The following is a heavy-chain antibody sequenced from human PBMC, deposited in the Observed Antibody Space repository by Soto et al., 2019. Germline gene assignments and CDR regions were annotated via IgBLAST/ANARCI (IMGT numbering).Heavy chain of an antibody. V-gene: IGHV1-69*01. Sequence: QVQLVQSGAEVQKPGSSVKVSCKASGGTFSSYAISWVRQAPGQGLEWMGGIIPIFGTANYAQKFQGRVTITADESTSTAYMELSSLRSEDTAVYYCATGYYYDSSGYYYDAFDIWGQGTMVTVSS. CDR3: ATGYYYDSSGYYYDAFDI. D-gene: IGHD3-22*01. J-gene: IGHJ3*02. CDR2: IIPIFGTA. CDR1: GGTFSSYA.